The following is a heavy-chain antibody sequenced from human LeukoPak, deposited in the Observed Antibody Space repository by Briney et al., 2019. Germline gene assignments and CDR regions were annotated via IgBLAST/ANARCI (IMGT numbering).Heavy chain of an antibody. J-gene: IGHJ5*02. V-gene: IGHV3-23*01. CDR1: GFTFSSYA. CDR2: ISGSGGST. Sequence: GGSLRLSCAASGFTFSSYAMSWVRQAPGKGLEWVSAISGSGGSTYYADSVKGRFTISRDNSKNTLYLQMNSLRTEDTAVYYCAKLPGYSSGWYEVNWFDPWGQGTLVTVSS. D-gene: IGHD6-19*01. CDR3: AKLPGYSSGWYEVNWFDP.